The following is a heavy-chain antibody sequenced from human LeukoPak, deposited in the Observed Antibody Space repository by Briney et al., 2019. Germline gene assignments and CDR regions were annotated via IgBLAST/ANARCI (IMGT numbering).Heavy chain of an antibody. D-gene: IGHD6-13*01. CDR3: ARSLAAAGFLLYYYYMDV. V-gene: IGHV4-34*01. CDR1: GGSFSGYY. J-gene: IGHJ6*03. CDR2: IYHSGST. Sequence: SETLSLTCAVYGGSFSGYYWSWIRQPPGKGLEWIGEIYHSGSTNYNPSLKSRVTISVDKSKNQFSLKLSSVTAADTAVYYCARSLAAAGFLLYYYYMDVWGKGTTVTVSS.